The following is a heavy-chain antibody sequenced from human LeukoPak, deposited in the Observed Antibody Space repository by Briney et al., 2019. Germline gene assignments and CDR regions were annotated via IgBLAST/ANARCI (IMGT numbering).Heavy chain of an antibody. CDR3: TTATMIRGVSDY. CDR2: IKSKTDGAAT. CDR1: GFTFSNAW. Sequence: GGSLRLSCADSGFTFSNAWMSWVRQAPGKGLEWVCRIKSKTDGAATDYAAPVKGRFTISRDDSKNTLYLQMNSLKTEDTAVYYCTTATMIRGVSDYWGQGTLVTVSS. V-gene: IGHV3-15*01. D-gene: IGHD3-10*01. J-gene: IGHJ4*02.